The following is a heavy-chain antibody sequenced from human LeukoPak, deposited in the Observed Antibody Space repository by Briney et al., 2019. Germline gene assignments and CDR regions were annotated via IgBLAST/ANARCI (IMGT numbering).Heavy chain of an antibody. J-gene: IGHJ4*02. CDR2: IDKGPNT. V-gene: IGHV3-13*01. Sequence: GGSLRLSCAASGFTFNSYDMYWVRQVIGKGLEWVSAIDKGPNTYYSDSVKGRFTISRDNVKNFLYLQMNSLRAEDTAVYYCAEGEGLLRAKTYYFDYWGQGTLVTVSS. CDR1: GFTFNSYD. CDR3: AEGEGLLRAKTYYFDY. D-gene: IGHD3-10*01.